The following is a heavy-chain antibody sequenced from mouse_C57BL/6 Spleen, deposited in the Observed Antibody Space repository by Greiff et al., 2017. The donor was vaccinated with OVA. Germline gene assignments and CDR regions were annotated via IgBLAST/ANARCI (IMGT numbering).Heavy chain of an antibody. J-gene: IGHJ1*03. D-gene: IGHD1-1*01. CDR1: GFSFNTYA. CDR3: VRGYGSSPYWYFDV. CDR2: IRSKSNNYAT. V-gene: IGHV10-1*01. Sequence: EVKLVESGGGLVQPKGSLKLSCAASGFSFNTYAMNWVRQAPGKGLEWVARIRSKSNNYATYYADSVKDRFTISRDDSESMLYLQMNNLKTEDTAMYYGVRGYGSSPYWYFDVWGTGTTVTVSS.